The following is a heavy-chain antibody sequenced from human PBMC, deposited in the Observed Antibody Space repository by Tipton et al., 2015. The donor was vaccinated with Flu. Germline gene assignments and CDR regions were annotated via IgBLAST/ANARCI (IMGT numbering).Heavy chain of an antibody. CDR3: ARGYLLDY. V-gene: IGHV4-61*02. CDR2: IYTSGST. J-gene: IGHJ4*02. D-gene: IGHD2-2*02. CDR1: GGSISSGSYY. Sequence: TLSLTCTVSGGSISSGSYYWSWIRQPAGKGLEWIGRIYTSGSTNYNPSLKSRVTMSVDTSKNQFSLKLSSVTAADTAVYYCARGYLLDYWGQGTLVTVSS.